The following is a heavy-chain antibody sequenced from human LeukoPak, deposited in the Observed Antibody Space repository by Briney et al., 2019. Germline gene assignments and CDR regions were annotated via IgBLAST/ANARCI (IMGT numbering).Heavy chain of an antibody. J-gene: IGHJ6*02. CDR3: ATQGSGSHYWDYYYGMDV. CDR1: GFTFSSYA. V-gene: IGHV3-23*01. D-gene: IGHD3-10*01. CDR2: ISGSGGST. Sequence: PGGSLRLSCAASGFTFSSYAMSWVRQAPGKGLEWVAAISGSGGSTYYADSVKGRFSISRDNSKNTLDPKITSLRAKATAVYYCATQGSGSHYWDYYYGMDVWGQGTTVTVSS.